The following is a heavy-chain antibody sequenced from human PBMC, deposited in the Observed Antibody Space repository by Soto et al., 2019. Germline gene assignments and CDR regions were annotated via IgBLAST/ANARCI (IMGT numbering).Heavy chain of an antibody. CDR2: ISGSGGST. CDR1: GFTFSSYA. J-gene: IGHJ5*02. Sequence: PGGSLRLSCAASGFTFSSYAMSWVRQAPGKGLEWVSAISGSGGSTYYADSVKGRFTISRDNSKNTLYLQMNSLRAEDTAVYYCAREYGSGRSHHWFDPWGQGTLVTVSS. V-gene: IGHV3-23*01. CDR3: AREYGSGRSHHWFDP. D-gene: IGHD3-10*01.